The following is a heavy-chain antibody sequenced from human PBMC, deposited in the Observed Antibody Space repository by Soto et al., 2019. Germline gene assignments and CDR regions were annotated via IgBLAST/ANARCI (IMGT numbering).Heavy chain of an antibody. V-gene: IGHV3-23*01. CDR3: AKHKSVELRFLEWLFPHDY. D-gene: IGHD3-3*01. CDR1: GFTFSSYA. Sequence: GGSLRLSCAASGFTFSSYAMSWVRQAPGKGLEWVSAISGSGGSTYYADSVKGRFTISRDNSKNTLYLQMNSLRAEDTAVYYCAKHKSVELRFLEWLFPHDYWGQGTLVTVSS. J-gene: IGHJ4*02. CDR2: ISGSGGST.